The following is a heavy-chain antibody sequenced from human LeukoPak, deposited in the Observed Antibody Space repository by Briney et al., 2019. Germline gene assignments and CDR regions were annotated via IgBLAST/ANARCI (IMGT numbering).Heavy chain of an antibody. CDR3: AREQVGWFGEATYYYYYYMDV. Sequence: SGTLSLTCAVYGGSFSGYYWSWIRQPPGKGLEWIGEINHSGSTNYNPSLKSRVTISVDTSKNQFSLKLSSVTAADTAVYYCAREQVGWFGEATYYYYYYMDVWGKGTTVTVSS. CDR1: GGSFSGYY. V-gene: IGHV4-34*01. D-gene: IGHD3-10*01. CDR2: INHSGST. J-gene: IGHJ6*03.